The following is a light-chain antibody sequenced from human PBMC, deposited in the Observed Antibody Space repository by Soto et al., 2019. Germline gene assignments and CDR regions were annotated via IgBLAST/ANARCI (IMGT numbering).Light chain of an antibody. Sequence: QAVVTQEPSLSVSPGGTDSLTCASSTGAVTIGGSPNWFQQIPGQVPTELLNSLTNKCSWAPARFARSLLGDRGALTVSSVQPDDEAALLWWRSIEVFAGGTKLTVL. J-gene: IGLJ3*02. CDR1: TGAVTIGGS. CDR2: SLT. V-gene: IGLV7-43*01. CDR3: WRSIEV.